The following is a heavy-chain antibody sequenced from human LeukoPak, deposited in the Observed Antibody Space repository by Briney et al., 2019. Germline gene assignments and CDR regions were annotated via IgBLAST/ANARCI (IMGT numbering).Heavy chain of an antibody. D-gene: IGHD5-24*01. CDR1: GGSISSYY. CDR2: IYYSGST. J-gene: IGHJ5*02. CDR3: ARDRLQLQS. Sequence: LSETLSLTCTVSGGSISSYYWSWIRQPPGKGLEWIGYIYYSGSTNYNPSLKSRGTISVDTSKNQFSLKLSSVTAADTAVYYCARDRLQLQSWGQGTLVTVSS. V-gene: IGHV4-59*01.